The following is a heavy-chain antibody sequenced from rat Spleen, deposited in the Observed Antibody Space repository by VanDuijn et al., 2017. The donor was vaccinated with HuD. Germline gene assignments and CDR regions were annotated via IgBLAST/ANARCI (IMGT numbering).Heavy chain of an antibody. CDR3: ATAGTRVGFAY. Sequence: EVKLVESGGGLVQPGRSLKLSCAASGFTFSNYGMHWIRQAPTKGREWVASISISGGSTYYRDPVKGRFTRSRDNAKSTLYLQMDSLRSEDTATYYCATAGTRVGFAYWGQGTLVTVSS. D-gene: IGHD1-4*01. J-gene: IGHJ3*01. V-gene: IGHV5-19*01. CDR2: ISISGGST. CDR1: GFTFSNYG.